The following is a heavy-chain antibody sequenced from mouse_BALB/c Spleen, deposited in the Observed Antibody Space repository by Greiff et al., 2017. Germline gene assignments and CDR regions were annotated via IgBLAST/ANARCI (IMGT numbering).Heavy chain of an antibody. J-gene: IGHJ2*01. V-gene: IGHV1-69*02. CDR3: ARRGPNWLYFDY. Sequence: VQLQQPGAELVKPGASVKLSCKASGYTFTSYWMHWVKQRPGQGLEWIGEIDPSDSYTNYNQKFKGKATLTVDKSSSTAYMQLSSLTSEDSAVYYCARRGPNWLYFDYWGQGTTLTVSS. CDR2: IDPSDSYT. CDR1: GYTFTSYW. D-gene: IGHD4-1*01.